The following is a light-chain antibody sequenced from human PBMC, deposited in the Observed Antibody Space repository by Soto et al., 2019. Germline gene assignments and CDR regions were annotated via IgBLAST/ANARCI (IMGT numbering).Light chain of an antibody. CDR1: QSGLYNSNNKNY. Sequence: DIVMTQSPDSLAVSLGERATINCKSSQSGLYNSNNKNYLAWYQQKPGQAPKMVIYWASTRESGVPDRFSGSGSGTNFTLTVSSLQAEDFAVYYCQHYNDWPQITFGQGTRREIK. V-gene: IGKV4-1*01. CDR2: WAS. J-gene: IGKJ5*01. CDR3: QHYNDWPQIT.